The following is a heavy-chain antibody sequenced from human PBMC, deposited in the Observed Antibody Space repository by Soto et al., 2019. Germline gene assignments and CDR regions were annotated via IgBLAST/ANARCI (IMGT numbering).Heavy chain of an antibody. D-gene: IGHD3-9*01. CDR2: IYTGGTT. CDR1: GFTVGDYY. Sequence: GGSLRLSCAASGFTVGDYYMTWVRQAPGKGLEWVPIIYTGGTTYYIDSVRGRFTISRDNSKNTLFLQINSLTAEDTAMYYCARCPFEREAFDMWGQGTMVTVSS. V-gene: IGHV3-53*01. CDR3: ARCPFEREAFDM. J-gene: IGHJ3*02.